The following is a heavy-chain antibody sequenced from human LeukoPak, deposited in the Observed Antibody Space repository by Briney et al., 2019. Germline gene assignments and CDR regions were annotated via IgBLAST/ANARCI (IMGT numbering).Heavy chain of an antibody. CDR2: TSGNGGNT. Sequence: GGSLRLSCSASGFTFSSYAMHWVRQAPGKGLEYVSATSGNGGNTYYADSLKGRFTISRDNSKNTLYLQMSSLRVEDTAVYYCVITSATGPLDYWGQGTLVTVSS. J-gene: IGHJ4*02. D-gene: IGHD6-6*01. V-gene: IGHV3-64D*09. CDR3: VITSATGPLDY. CDR1: GFTFSSYA.